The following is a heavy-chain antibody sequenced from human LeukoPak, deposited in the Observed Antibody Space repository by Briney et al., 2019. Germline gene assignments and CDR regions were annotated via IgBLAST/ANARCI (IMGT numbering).Heavy chain of an antibody. CDR3: ARGRPRTYYYYYMDV. Sequence: GGSLRLSCAASGFTFSSYWMHWVRQAPGKGLVWVSRLNSDGSSTSYADSVKGRFTISRDNAKNTLYLQMNSLRAEDTAVYYCARGRPRTYYYYYMDVWGKGTTVTVSS. J-gene: IGHJ6*03. CDR2: LNSDGSST. V-gene: IGHV3-74*01. CDR1: GFTFSSYW.